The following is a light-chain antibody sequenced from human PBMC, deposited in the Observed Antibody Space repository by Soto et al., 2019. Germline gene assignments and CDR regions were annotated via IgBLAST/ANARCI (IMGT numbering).Light chain of an antibody. J-gene: IGLJ3*02. CDR3: TSYAGDTSLGV. CDR2: EVS. CDR1: SSDVGGYNY. V-gene: IGLV2-8*01. Sequence: QSALTQPPSASGAPGQSVTISCTGTSSDVGGYNYVSWYQQHPGKAPKLMIYEVSKRPSGVPDRFSGSKSGNTASLTVSGLQAEDEADYYCTSYAGDTSLGVLGGGTPLTVL.